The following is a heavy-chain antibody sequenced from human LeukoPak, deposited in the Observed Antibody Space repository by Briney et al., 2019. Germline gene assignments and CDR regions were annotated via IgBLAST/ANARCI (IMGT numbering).Heavy chain of an antibody. Sequence: GGSLRLSCAASGFTFSSYAMSWVRQAPGKGLEWVSAISGSGGSTYYADSVKGRFTISRDNSKNTLYLQMNSLRAEDTAVYYCASSVRVVIATSPLEYFQHWGQGTLVTVSS. CDR2: ISGSGGST. CDR1: GFTFSSYA. J-gene: IGHJ1*01. CDR3: ASSVRVVIATSPLEYFQH. D-gene: IGHD2-21*01. V-gene: IGHV3-23*01.